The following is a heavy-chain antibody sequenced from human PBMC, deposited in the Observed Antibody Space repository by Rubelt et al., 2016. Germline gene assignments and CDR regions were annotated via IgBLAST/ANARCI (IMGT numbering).Heavy chain of an antibody. CDR2: INHSGST. CDR3: ARRRRYSGSSYWYFDL. J-gene: IGHJ2*01. CDR1: GGSFSGYY. Sequence: QVQLQQWGAGLLKPSETLSLTCAVYGGSFSGYYWSWIRQPPGKGLEWIGEINHSGSTNYNPSLKSRVTISVAPSKNQFSLKLSSVTAADTAVYYCARRRRYSGSSYWYFDLWGRGTLVTVSS. D-gene: IGHD1-26*01. V-gene: IGHV4-34*01.